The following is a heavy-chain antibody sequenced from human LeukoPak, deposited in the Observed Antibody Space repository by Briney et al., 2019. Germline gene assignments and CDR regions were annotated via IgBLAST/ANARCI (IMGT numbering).Heavy chain of an antibody. CDR2: IYYSGST. V-gene: IGHV4-39*01. D-gene: IGHD5-24*01. CDR1: GGSISSNSYY. CDR3: ARHRSGWLQSSFDY. J-gene: IGHJ4*02. Sequence: PSETLSLTCTVSGGSISSNSYYWGWIRQPPGKGLKWIGSIYYSGSTYYNPSLKSRVTISVDTSKNQFSLKLSSVTAADTAVYYCARHRSGWLQSSFDYWGQGTLVTVSS.